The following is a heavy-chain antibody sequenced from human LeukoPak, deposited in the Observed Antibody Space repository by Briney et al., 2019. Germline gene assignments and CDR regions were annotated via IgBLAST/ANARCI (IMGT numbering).Heavy chain of an antibody. J-gene: IGHJ3*02. CDR2: ISSSGSTI. V-gene: IGHV3-11*01. CDR3: ARAGWELSNAFDI. Sequence: LSLTCAVYGGSFSGYYWSWIRQAPGKGLEWVSYISSSGSTIYYADSVKGRFTISRDNAKSSLYLQMNSLRAEDTAVYYCARAGWELSNAFDIWGQGTMVTVSS. CDR1: GGSFSGYY. D-gene: IGHD1-26*01.